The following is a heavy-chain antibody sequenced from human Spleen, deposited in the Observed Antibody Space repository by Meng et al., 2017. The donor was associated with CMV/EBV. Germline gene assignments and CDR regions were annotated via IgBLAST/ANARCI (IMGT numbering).Heavy chain of an antibody. CDR3: ARGRTDFDS. V-gene: IGHV4-34*01. CDR1: GASFGDSH. D-gene: IGHD1-14*01. J-gene: IGHJ4*02. Sequence: LSLSCAVYGASFGDSHWNWMRQPPGKGLEWIGEINHSGSTNYNPSLKSRVTISVDTSKNQFSLKLSSVTAADTAVYYCARGRTDFDSWGQGTLVTVSS. CDR2: INHSGST.